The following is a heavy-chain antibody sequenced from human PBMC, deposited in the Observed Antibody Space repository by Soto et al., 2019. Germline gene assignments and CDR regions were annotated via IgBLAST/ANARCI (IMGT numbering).Heavy chain of an antibody. Sequence: GASVKVSCKASGYTFTSYYMHWVRQAPGQGLEWMGIINPSGGSTNYAQKYQGRVTMTRDTSTSTVYMELSSLRSDDTAVYYCVRDYLHYDVLTGSFLDCFDPWGQGTLVTVSS. V-gene: IGHV1-46*01. CDR2: INPSGGST. J-gene: IGHJ5*02. D-gene: IGHD3-9*01. CDR1: GYTFTSYY. CDR3: VRDYLHYDVLTGSFLDCFDP.